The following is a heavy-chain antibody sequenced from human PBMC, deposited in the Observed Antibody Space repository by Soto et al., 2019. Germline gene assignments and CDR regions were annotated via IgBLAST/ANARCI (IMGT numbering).Heavy chain of an antibody. D-gene: IGHD2-8*01. V-gene: IGHV3-48*02. CDR2: ISFSSSTI. Sequence: LRLSCAASGFTFSTYSMNWVRQAPWKGLEWVSYISFSSSTIFYADSVRGRFTISRDNAKNSLYLQMNTLRDEDTAVYYCARDNGMAGSFDPWGQGTLVTVSS. CDR3: ARDNGMAGSFDP. J-gene: IGHJ5*02. CDR1: GFTFSTYS.